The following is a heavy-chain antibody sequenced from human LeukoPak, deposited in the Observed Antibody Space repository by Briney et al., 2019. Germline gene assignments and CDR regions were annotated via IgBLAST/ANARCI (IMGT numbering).Heavy chain of an antibody. J-gene: IGHJ4*02. CDR2: MNPNTGNT. V-gene: IGHV1-8*02. CDR3: AKSGLNRFDY. CDR1: GYTFTGYY. D-gene: IGHD2-15*01. Sequence: ASVKVSCKASGYTFTGYYMHWVRQATGQGLEWMGWMNPNTGNTGYAQKFQGRVTMTRDTSISTAYMELSSLRSDDTAVYYCAKSGLNRFDYWGQGTLVTVSS.